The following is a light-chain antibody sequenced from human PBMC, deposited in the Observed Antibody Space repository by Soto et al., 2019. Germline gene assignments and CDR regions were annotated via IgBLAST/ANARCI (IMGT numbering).Light chain of an antibody. CDR2: GAS. V-gene: IGKV3-20*01. Sequence: EIVLTQSPGTLSLSPGERATLSCRASQSVSSSYLAWYQQKPGQAPRLLIYGASSRATGIPGRFSGSGSGTDFNLTISRLEPEDFAVYYCQHYGRSPFTFGPGTKVDIK. CDR3: QHYGRSPFT. CDR1: QSVSSSY. J-gene: IGKJ3*01.